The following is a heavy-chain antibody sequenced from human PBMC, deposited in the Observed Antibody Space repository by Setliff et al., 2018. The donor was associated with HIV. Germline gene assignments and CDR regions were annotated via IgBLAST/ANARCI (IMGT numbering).Heavy chain of an antibody. Sequence: SETLSLTCTVSGGSISTSNWWGWIRQTPGKGLEWIGYIYYSGSTNYNPSLKSRVTMSLDTSKNQFSLKLNSVTAADTAVYYCARHSPSDYWGQGTLVTVSS. CDR3: ARHSPSDY. CDR1: GGSISTSNW. V-gene: IGHV4-28*01. J-gene: IGHJ4*02. CDR2: IYYSGST.